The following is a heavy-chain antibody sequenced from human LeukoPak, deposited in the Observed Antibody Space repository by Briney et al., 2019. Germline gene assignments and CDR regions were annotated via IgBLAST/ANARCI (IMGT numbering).Heavy chain of an antibody. V-gene: IGHV3-48*04. D-gene: IGHD3-16*01. CDR3: ARGFGGGSVIYYFDY. J-gene: IGHJ4*02. CDR2: ISSSGSTI. Sequence: PGGSLRLSCAASGFTFSSYSMNWVRQAPGKGLEWVSYISSSGSTIYYADSVKGRFTISRDNAKNSLYLQMNSLRAEDTAVYYCARGFGGGSVIYYFDYWGQGTLVTVSS. CDR1: GFTFSSYS.